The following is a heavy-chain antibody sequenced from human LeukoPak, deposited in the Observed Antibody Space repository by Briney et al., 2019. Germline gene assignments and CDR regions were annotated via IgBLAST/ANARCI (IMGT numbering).Heavy chain of an antibody. V-gene: IGHV3-53*01. D-gene: IGHD6-13*01. CDR2: IYSGGST. Sequence: PGGSLRLSCAASGLTVSTNYMTSVRQAPGKGLEWVSVIYSGGSTYYSDSVKGRFTISRDNSKNTLYLQLNNLRAEDTAVYYCARASIAAAGYYFDYWGQGTLVTVSS. CDR3: ARASIAAAGYYFDY. J-gene: IGHJ4*02. CDR1: GLTVSTNY.